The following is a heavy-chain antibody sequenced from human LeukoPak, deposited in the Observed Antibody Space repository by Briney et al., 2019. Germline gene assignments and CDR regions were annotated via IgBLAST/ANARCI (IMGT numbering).Heavy chain of an antibody. CDR2: ISGSGGST. J-gene: IGHJ4*02. V-gene: IGHV3-23*01. CDR3: AKDIVVVVAAPDFDY. D-gene: IGHD2-15*01. CDR1: GFTFSSYA. Sequence: GGSLRLSCAASGFTFSSYAMSWVRQAPGKGLEWVSAISGSGGSTYYADSVKGRFTISRDNSKNTLYLQMNSLRAEDTAVYYCAKDIVVVVAAPDFDYWGQGTLVTVSS.